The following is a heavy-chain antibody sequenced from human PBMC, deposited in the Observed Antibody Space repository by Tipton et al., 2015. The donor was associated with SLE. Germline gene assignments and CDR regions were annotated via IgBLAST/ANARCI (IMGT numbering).Heavy chain of an antibody. CDR2: IFHSGTA. J-gene: IGHJ6*03. Sequence: TLSLTCNVSGSSISTTYYWGWIRQTPGKGLEWIANIFHSGTAYYNPSLKSRVTISVDMSKSQFSLNLNLVTAADTAIYYCARRKYYYMDVWGKGATVTVSS. CDR1: GSSISTTYY. CDR3: ARRKYYYMDV. V-gene: IGHV4-38-2*02.